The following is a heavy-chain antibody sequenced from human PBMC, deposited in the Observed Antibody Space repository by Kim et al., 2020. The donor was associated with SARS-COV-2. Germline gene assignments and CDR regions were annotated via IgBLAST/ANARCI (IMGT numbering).Heavy chain of an antibody. J-gene: IGHJ4*02. CDR2: ISYDGSNK. CDR3: ARLTVSRYYFDY. Sequence: GGSLRLSCAASGFTFSSYAMHWVRQAPGKGLEWVAVISYDGSNKYYADSVKGRFTISRDNSKNTLYLQMNSLRAEDTAVYYCARLTVSRYYFDYWGQGTL. CDR1: GFTFSSYA. V-gene: IGHV3-30*04. D-gene: IGHD4-17*01.